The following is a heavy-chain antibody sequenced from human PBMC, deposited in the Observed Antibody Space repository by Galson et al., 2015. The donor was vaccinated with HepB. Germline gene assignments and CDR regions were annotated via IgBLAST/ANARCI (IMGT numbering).Heavy chain of an antibody. CDR2: ISGSGGST. CDR1: GFTFSSYA. D-gene: IGHD4-23*01. V-gene: IGHV3-23*01. CDR3: AKGGDNNYYYMDV. Sequence: SLRLSCAASGFTFSSYAMSWVRQAPGKGLEWVSAISGSGGSTYYADSVKGRFTISRDNSKNTLYLQMNSLRAEDTAVYYCAKGGDNNYYYMDVWGKGTTVTVSS. J-gene: IGHJ6*03.